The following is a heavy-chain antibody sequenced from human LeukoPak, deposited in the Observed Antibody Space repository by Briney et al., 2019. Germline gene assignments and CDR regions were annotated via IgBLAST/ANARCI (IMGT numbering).Heavy chain of an antibody. CDR1: GFTFSYHW. J-gene: IGHJ6*02. D-gene: IGHD6-6*01. CDR3: ARDNMYGSSYEYYYGMDV. CDR2: IKNDGTVK. Sequence: GGSLRLSCAASGFTFSYHWMTWVRQAPGKGLGWVANIKNDGTVKNYVDSVKGRFTISRDNAKNSLYLQMNSLRAEDTAVYYCARDNMYGSSYEYYYGMDVWGQGTTVTVSS. V-gene: IGHV3-7*03.